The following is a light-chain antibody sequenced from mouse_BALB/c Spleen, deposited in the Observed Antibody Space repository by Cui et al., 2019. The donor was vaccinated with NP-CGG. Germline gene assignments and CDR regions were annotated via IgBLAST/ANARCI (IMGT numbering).Light chain of an antibody. J-gene: IGLJ1*01. CDR1: TGAVTTSNY. CDR2: GTN. Sequence: QAVVTQESALTTSPGETVTLTCRSNTGAVTTSNYANWVQEKPDHLFTGLIGGTNNRVPGVPARFSGSLIGDKAAFTITGAQTEDEAIYFCALWYSNHWVFGGGTKLTVL. V-gene: IGLV1*01. CDR3: ALWYSNHWV.